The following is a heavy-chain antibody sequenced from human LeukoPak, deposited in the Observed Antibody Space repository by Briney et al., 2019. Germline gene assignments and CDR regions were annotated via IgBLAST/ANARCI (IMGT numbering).Heavy chain of an antibody. J-gene: IGHJ6*01. D-gene: IGHD5-18*01. CDR3: ARAPRGYTGDVDV. CDR2: VGGSGRDT. V-gene: IGHV3-23*01. CDR1: GLTFSNYA. Sequence: GGSLRLSCAASGLTFSNYAMTWVRQAAGKGLEWVSTVGGSGRDTYYADSVKGRFTISRDNSKNTLFLQMNILSAEDTAVYYCARAPRGYTGDVDVWGKGTTVIVSS.